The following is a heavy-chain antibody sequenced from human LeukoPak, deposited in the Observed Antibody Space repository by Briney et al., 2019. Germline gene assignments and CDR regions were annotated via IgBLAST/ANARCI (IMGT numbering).Heavy chain of an antibody. J-gene: IGHJ4*02. CDR1: GGSFSGYY. Sequence: PSETPSLTCAVYGGSFSGYYWSWIRQPPGKGLEWIGEINHSGSTNYNPSLKSRVTISVDTSKNQFSLKLSSVTAADTAVYYCARLPYSGSYFDYWGQGTLVTVSS. CDR3: ARLPYSGSYFDY. CDR2: INHSGST. D-gene: IGHD1-26*01. V-gene: IGHV4-34*01.